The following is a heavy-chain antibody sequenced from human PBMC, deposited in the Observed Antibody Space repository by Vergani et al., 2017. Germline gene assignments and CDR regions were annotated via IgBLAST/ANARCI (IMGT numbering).Heavy chain of an antibody. V-gene: IGHV3-23*01. CDR3: AKDTIFGVVIIGYYFDY. CDR1: GFTFSSYA. J-gene: IGHJ4*02. D-gene: IGHD3-3*01. Sequence: EVQLLESGGGLVQPGGSLRLSCAASGFTFSSYAMSWVRQAPGKGLEWVSAISGSSGSTYYADSVKGRFTISRDNSKNTLYLQMNSLRAEDTAVYYCAKDTIFGVVIIGYYFDYWGQGTLVTVSS. CDR2: ISGSSGST.